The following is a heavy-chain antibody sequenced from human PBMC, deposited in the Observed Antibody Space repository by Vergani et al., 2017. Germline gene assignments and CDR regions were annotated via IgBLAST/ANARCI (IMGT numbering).Heavy chain of an antibody. CDR3: ARDSCTSELRGVYWFDT. CDR2: IHSSGTT. J-gene: IGHJ5*02. V-gene: IGHV4-61*02. Sequence: QVQLHESVPGLVKPSQTLSLTCTVSGGSITSGSLYWSWIRQPAGKGLEWIGRIHSSGTTNYNPSLKSRVALSVDTSKNQLSLRMISVTAADTAVYYCARDSCTSELRGVYWFDTWGQGTLVSVSS. CDR1: GGSITSGSLY. D-gene: IGHD3-10*01.